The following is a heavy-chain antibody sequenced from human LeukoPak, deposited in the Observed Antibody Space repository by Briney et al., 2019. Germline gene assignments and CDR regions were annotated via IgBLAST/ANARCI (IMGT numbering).Heavy chain of an antibody. Sequence: SETLSLTCAVYGGSFSGYYWSWIRQPPGKGLEWIGEINHSGSTNYNPSLKSRVTISVDTSKNQFSLKLSSVTAADTAVYYCASYYGPGGDFDYWGQGTLVTVSS. CDR1: GGSFSGYY. J-gene: IGHJ4*02. CDR2: INHSGST. V-gene: IGHV4-34*01. D-gene: IGHD4-17*01. CDR3: ASYYGPGGDFDY.